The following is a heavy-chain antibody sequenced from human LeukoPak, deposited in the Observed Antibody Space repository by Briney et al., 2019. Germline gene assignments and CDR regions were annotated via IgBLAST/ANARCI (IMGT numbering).Heavy chain of an antibody. CDR2: INPNRGGT. D-gene: IGHD2-2*01. V-gene: IGHV1-2*02. CDR1: GYTFTGYY. J-gene: IGHJ5*02. CDR3: ARDTRHRYCSSTSCYRGWLDP. Sequence: SSVKVSCKASGYTFTGYYMHWVRQAPGQGLEWMGWINPNRGGTNYEQKFQGRVTMTRDMSTSTVYMELSSLRSEDTAVYYCARDTRHRYCSSTSCYRGWLDPWGQGTLVTVSS.